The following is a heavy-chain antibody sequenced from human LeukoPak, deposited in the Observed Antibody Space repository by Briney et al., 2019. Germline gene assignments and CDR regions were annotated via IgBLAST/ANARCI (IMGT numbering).Heavy chain of an antibody. D-gene: IGHD5-18*01. Sequence: GASVKVSCKVSGGTFSSYTISWVRQAPGQGLEWMGRIIPLLDIAHYTQKFQGRVTITADKSTSTAYMELNSPTFEDTAVYTCARADTSYMGRSAFHIWGQGTLVTVSS. CDR3: ARADTSYMGRSAFHI. J-gene: IGHJ3*02. CDR1: GGTFSSYT. V-gene: IGHV1-69*02. CDR2: IIPLLDIA.